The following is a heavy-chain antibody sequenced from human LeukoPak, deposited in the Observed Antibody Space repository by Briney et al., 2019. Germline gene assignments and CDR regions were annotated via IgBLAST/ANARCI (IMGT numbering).Heavy chain of an antibody. V-gene: IGHV3-21*01. D-gene: IGHD3-10*01. CDR3: AREYDSGSYYNFGY. Sequence: GGSLRLSCAAFGLTFNNYWMNWVRQAPGKGLEWVSSISSSSSYIYYADSVKGRFTISRDNAKNSLYLQMNSLRAEDTAVYYCAREYDSGSYYNFGYWGQGTLVTVSS. CDR1: GLTFNNYW. J-gene: IGHJ4*02. CDR2: ISSSSSYI.